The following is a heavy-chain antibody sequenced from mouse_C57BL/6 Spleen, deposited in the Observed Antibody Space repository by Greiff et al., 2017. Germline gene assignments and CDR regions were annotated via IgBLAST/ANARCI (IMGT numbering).Heavy chain of an antibody. V-gene: IGHV14-4*01. D-gene: IGHD1-2*01. J-gene: IGHJ3*01. CDR2: IDPENGDT. CDR3: TTGVTTA. CDR1: GFNIKDDY. Sequence: VHVKQSGAELVRPGASVKLSCTASGFNIKDDYMHWVKQRPEQGLEWIGWIDPENGDTEYASKFQGKATITADTSSNTAYLQLSSLTSEDTAVYYCTTGVTTAWGQGTLVTVSA.